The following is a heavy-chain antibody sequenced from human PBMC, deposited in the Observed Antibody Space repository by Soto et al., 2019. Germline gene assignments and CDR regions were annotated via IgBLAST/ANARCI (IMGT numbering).Heavy chain of an antibody. CDR3: ASFGLRGYSYGLLDV. CDR1: GGSISSYY. V-gene: IGHV4-59*01. CDR2: IYYSGST. J-gene: IGHJ6*02. D-gene: IGHD5-18*01. Sequence: SETLSLTCTVSGGSISSYYWSWIRQPPGKGLEWIGYIYYSGSTNYNPSLKSRVTISVDTSKNQFSLKLSSVSAADTAVYYCASFGLRGYSYGLLDVWGQGTTVTVSS.